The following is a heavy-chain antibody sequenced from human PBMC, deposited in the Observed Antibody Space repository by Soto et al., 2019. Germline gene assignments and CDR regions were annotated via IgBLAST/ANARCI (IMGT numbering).Heavy chain of an antibody. Sequence: QVQLVESGGGVVQPGRSLRLSCAASGFTFSSYAMHWVRQAPGKGLEWVAVISYDGSNKYYADSVKGRFTISRDNSKNTRYLQMKSLRAEDTAVYYCARGSYGGSYCGSSGDHWGQGTLVTVSS. V-gene: IGHV3-30-3*01. CDR1: GFTFSSYA. CDR3: ARGSYGGSYCGSSGDH. D-gene: IGHD1-26*01. J-gene: IGHJ4*02. CDR2: ISYDGSNK.